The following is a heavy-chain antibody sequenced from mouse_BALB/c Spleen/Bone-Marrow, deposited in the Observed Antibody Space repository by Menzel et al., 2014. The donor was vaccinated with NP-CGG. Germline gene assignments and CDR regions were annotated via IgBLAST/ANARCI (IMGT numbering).Heavy chain of an antibody. CDR3: AREMAMDY. CDR1: GFTFSDYY. Sequence: EVKLMESGGGLVKPGGSLKLSCAASGFTFSDYYMYWVRQTPEKRLEWVATISDGGSYTYYPDSVKGRFTISRDNAKNNLYLQMSSLKSADTAMYYCAREMAMDYWGQGTSVTVSS. V-gene: IGHV5-4*02. J-gene: IGHJ4*01. CDR2: ISDGGSYT.